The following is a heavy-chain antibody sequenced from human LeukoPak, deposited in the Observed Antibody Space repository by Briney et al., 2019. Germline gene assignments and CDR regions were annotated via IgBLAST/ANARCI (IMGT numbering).Heavy chain of an antibody. V-gene: IGHV4-30-4*01. Sequence: PSETLSLTCTVSGDSINSGDYYWSWMRQPPGKGLEWVGYIYYSGNTYYNPSLKSRLTISVDTSKNQFSLKLSSVTAADTAVYYCARSTLYSPFDFWGQGTLVTVSS. J-gene: IGHJ4*02. CDR3: ARSTLYSPFDF. CDR1: GDSINSGDYY. CDR2: IYYSGNT. D-gene: IGHD3-16*01.